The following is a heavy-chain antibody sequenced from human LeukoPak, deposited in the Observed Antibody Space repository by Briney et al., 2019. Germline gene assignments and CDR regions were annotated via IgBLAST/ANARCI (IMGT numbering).Heavy chain of an antibody. CDR2: IDGGGST. V-gene: IGHV3-53*01. J-gene: IGHJ6*03. D-gene: IGHD4-11*01. CDR3: ARRAPTVTYYYYYYMDI. Sequence: GGSLRLSCAASGFTVSSSYMTWVRQAPGKGLQWVSLIDGGGSTYYADSVKGRFTISRDTSKNTLYLQMNSLRAKDTAVYYCARRAPTVTYYYYYYMDIWGKGTTVTVSS. CDR1: GFTVSSSY.